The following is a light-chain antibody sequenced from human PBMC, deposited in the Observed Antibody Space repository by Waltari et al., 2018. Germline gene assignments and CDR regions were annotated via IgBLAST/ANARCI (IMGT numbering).Light chain of an antibody. Sequence: DIVMTQSPDSLAVSLGERATINCKSSQSVFYSSNNRNYLGWYQHKPGQPPKLLIYWASTREAGVPDRFSGSGSGRDFPLTICSLQAEDVAVYYCQQYHATPRTFGQGTKVEIK. CDR1: QSVFYSSNNRNY. CDR3: QQYHATPRT. V-gene: IGKV4-1*01. CDR2: WAS. J-gene: IGKJ1*01.